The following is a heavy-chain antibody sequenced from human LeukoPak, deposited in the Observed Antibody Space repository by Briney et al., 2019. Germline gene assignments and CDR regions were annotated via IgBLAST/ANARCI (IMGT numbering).Heavy chain of an antibody. J-gene: IGHJ4*02. CDR1: GGSISNYY. CDR2: IYNSGST. CDR3: AREIGINGYNYVDY. D-gene: IGHD5-24*01. V-gene: IGHV4-59*01. Sequence: SETLSLTCTVSGGSISNYYWSWIRQPPGKGLEWIGYIYNSGSTNYNPSLKSRVTISVDTSKNQFSLKLSSVTAADTAVYYCAREIGINGYNYVDYWGQGTLVTVSS.